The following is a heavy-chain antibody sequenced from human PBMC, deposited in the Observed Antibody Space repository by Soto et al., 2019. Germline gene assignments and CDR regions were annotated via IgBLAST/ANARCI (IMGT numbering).Heavy chain of an antibody. CDR2: IKQDGSEK. J-gene: IGHJ4*02. V-gene: IGHV3-7*01. D-gene: IGHD6-13*01. Sequence: GSLRLSCAASVFTCSSYWMSWVRQAPGKGLEWVANIKQDGSEKYYVDSVKGRFTISRDNAKNSLYLQMNSLRAEDTAVYYCARERPYSSSWFDYWGQGTLVTVSS. CDR3: ARERPYSSSWFDY. CDR1: VFTCSSYW.